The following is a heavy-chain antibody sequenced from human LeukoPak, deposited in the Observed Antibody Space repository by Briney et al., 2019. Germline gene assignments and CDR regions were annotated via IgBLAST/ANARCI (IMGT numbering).Heavy chain of an antibody. V-gene: IGHV1-2*02. J-gene: IGHJ6*03. CDR1: GGTFSSYA. Sequence: GASVKVSCKASGGTFSSYAISWVRQAPGQGLEWMGWINPNSGGTNYAQKFQGRVTMTRDTSISTAYMELSRLRSDDTAVYYCARILRGDYYYYMDVWGKGTTVTISS. CDR3: ARILRGDYYYYMDV. CDR2: INPNSGGT. D-gene: IGHD4-17*01.